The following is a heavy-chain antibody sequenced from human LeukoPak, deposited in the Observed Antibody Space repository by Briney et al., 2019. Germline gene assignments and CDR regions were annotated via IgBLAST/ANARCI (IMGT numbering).Heavy chain of an antibody. CDR2: IKSKTDGGTT. Sequence: GGSLRLSCAASGFTFSNAWMSWVRQAPGKGLEWVGRIKSKTDGGTTDYAAPVKGRFTISRDDSKNTLYLQMNSLKTEDTAVYYCTTEITMVRGVHDPFFWGQGTLVTVSS. D-gene: IGHD3-10*01. CDR1: GFTFSNAW. V-gene: IGHV3-15*01. CDR3: TTEITMVRGVHDPFF. J-gene: IGHJ4*02.